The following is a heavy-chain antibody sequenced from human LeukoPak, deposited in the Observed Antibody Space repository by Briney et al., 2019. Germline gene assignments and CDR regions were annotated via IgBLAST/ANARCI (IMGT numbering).Heavy chain of an antibody. J-gene: IGHJ6*03. Sequence: SETLSLTCTVSGGSMSRYYWSWIRQPPGKGLEWFGYVYDSGTTNYNPSLKSRVTISVDTSKNQFSLKLSSVTAADTAVYYCARETSQKGAHYMDVWGKGTTVTISS. CDR3: ARETSQKGAHYMDV. CDR1: GGSMSRYY. V-gene: IGHV4-59*01. D-gene: IGHD3-16*01. CDR2: VYDSGTT.